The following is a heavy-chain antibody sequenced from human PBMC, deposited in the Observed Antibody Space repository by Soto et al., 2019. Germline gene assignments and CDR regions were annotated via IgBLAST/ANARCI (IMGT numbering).Heavy chain of an antibody. D-gene: IGHD6-6*01. CDR2: VYYGGNT. CDR3: ARAPKVSGSSQTRPDF. J-gene: IGHJ4*02. V-gene: IGHV4-61*08. Sequence: SETLSLTCTVSGGSVSSGDYYWSWIRQPPGKGLEWVGYVYYGGNTNYSPSLKSRVSISIDTSKKQFSLNLASVSAADTAVYYCARAPKVSGSSQTRPDFWGQGTLVTVSS. CDR1: GGSVSSGDYY.